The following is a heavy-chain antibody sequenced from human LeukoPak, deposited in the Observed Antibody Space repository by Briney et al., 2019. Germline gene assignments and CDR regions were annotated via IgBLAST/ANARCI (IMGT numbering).Heavy chain of an antibody. CDR1: GFIFSNYA. V-gene: IGHV3-23*01. Sequence: GGSLRLSCAASGFIFSNYAMTWVRQAPGKGLEWVSSSGSTTDYSDSVKGRFTISRDNSKNTLYLQMNSLRTDDTAVYYCTRDSSYGDYSTAFDYWGQGALVTVSS. D-gene: IGHD4-17*01. CDR3: TRDSSYGDYSTAFDY. CDR2: SGSTT. J-gene: IGHJ4*02.